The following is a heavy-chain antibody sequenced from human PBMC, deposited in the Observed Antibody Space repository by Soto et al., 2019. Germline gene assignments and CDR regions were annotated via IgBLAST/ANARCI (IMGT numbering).Heavy chain of an antibody. CDR1: GGSISSYY. V-gene: IGHV4-59*01. CDR2: IYYSGST. CDR3: AREIFGVVNNWFDP. J-gene: IGHJ5*02. Sequence: QVQLQESGPGLVKPSETLSLTCTVSGGSISSYYWSWIRQPPGKGLEWIGYIYYSGSTNYNPSLKSRVTISVDTSKNQFSLKLSSVTAADTAVYYCAREIFGVVNNWFDPWGQGTLVTVSS. D-gene: IGHD3-3*01.